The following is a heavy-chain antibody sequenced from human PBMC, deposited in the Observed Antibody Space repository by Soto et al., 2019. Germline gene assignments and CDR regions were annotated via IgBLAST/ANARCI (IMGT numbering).Heavy chain of an antibody. J-gene: IGHJ6*04. D-gene: IGHD2-2*01. CDR3: ARTHCSSASCYGFYYYGMDV. V-gene: IGHV4-31*11. CDR2: IYHSGST. CDR1: GGSVSSGPYY. Sequence: SETLSLTCAVSGGSVSSGPYYWSWIRQHPGRGLEWIGYIYHSGSTYYNPSLKSRVSISVDTSKNQFSLKLNSVTATDTAVYYCARTHCSSASCYGFYYYGMDVWGKWATVPVSS.